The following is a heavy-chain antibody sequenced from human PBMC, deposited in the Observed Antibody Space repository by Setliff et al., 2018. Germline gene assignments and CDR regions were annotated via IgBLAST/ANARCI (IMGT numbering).Heavy chain of an antibody. CDR2: MNPNSGNT. CDR1: GGTFNTYG. J-gene: IGHJ5*02. V-gene: IGHV1-8*02. CDR3: ARHTGTAWVDWFDP. D-gene: IGHD1-1*01. Sequence: ASVKVSCKASGGTFNTYGLSWVRQAPGQGLEWMGWMNPNSGNTGYAQKFQGRVTMTRNTSISTAYMELRSLRSDDTAVYYCARHTGTAWVDWFDPWGQGTLVTVSS.